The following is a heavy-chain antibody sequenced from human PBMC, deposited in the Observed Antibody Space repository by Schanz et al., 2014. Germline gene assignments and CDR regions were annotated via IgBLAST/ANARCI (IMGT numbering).Heavy chain of an antibody. CDR3: ARKVVATIGGYYDN. CDR2: IGVDGTTT. Sequence: QGQLVESGGGVVQPGKSLRLSCATSGFIFRSFGIHWVRQAPGKGLEWVSVIGVDGTTTYYADSVKGRFTISRDNSKNTLYLQMNSLRPEDTAVYYCARKVVATIGGYYDNWGQGTLVIVSS. J-gene: IGHJ4*02. D-gene: IGHD5-12*01. CDR1: GFIFRSFG. V-gene: IGHV3-NL1*01.